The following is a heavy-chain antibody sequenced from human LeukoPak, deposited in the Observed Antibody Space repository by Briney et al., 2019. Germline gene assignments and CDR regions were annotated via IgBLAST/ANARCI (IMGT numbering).Heavy chain of an antibody. CDR2: ISWNSGSI. J-gene: IGHJ4*02. CDR3: AKDRVATNSGEFDY. V-gene: IGHV3-9*03. Sequence: PGRSLRLSCAASGFTFDDYAMHWVRQAPGKGLEWVSGISWNSGSIGYADSVKGRFTISRDNAKNSLYLQMNSLRAEDMALYYCAKDRVATNSGEFDYWGQGTLVTVSS. D-gene: IGHD5-12*01. CDR1: GFTFDDYA.